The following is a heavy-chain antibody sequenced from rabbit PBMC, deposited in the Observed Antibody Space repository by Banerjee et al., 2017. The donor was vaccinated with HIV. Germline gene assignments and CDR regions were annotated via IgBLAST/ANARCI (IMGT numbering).Heavy chain of an antibody. Sequence: QEQLEESGGDLVKPGASLTLTCTASGFSFNSSYYMCWVRQAPGKGLEWIACIYAGSSGNTVYASWAKGRFTISKTSSTTVTLQMTSLTAADTATYFCARDLAGVIGWNFNLWGPGILVTVS. V-gene: IGHV1S45*01. CDR3: ARDLAGVIGWNFNL. CDR2: IYAGSSGNT. D-gene: IGHD4-1*01. J-gene: IGHJ4*01. CDR1: GFSFNSSYY.